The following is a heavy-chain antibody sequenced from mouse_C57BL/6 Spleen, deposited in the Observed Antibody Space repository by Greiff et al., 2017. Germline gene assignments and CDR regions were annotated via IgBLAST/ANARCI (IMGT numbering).Heavy chain of an antibody. CDR3: ARGCGYDDY. D-gene: IGHD2-2*01. CDR2: FDPSDSYT. V-gene: IGHV1-69*01. CDR1: GYTFTSYW. J-gene: IGHJ2*01. Sequence: QVQLQQPGAELVMPGASVKLSCKASGYTFTSYWMHWVKQRPGQGLEWIGEFDPSDSYTNYNQKFKGKSTLTVDKSSSTAYMQLSSVTSEDSAVYYCARGCGYDDYWGQGTTLTVSS.